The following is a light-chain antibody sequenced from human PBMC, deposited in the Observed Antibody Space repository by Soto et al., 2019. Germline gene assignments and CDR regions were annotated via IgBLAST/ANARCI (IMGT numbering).Light chain of an antibody. CDR2: EVT. Sequence: QSALTQTASVYGSPGQSITISCTGTSSDVGGYNFVSWYQQHPGKAPKLIIHEVTNRPSGVSGRFSGSKSGNTAFLTISGLQAEGEAVYYCCSHSSSITWMFGGGTKLTVL. CDR1: SSDVGGYNF. CDR3: CSHSSSITWM. V-gene: IGLV2-14*03. J-gene: IGLJ3*02.